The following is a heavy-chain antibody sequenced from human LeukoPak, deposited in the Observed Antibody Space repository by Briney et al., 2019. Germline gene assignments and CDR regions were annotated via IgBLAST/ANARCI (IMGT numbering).Heavy chain of an antibody. Sequence: SETLSLTCTVSGGSISGSSYYWGWIRQPPGKGLEWIGSIYYSGSTYYNPSLKSRVTISVDTSKNQFSLKLSSVTAADTAVYYCARDLIMVRGVIIDWGQGTLVTVSS. CDR2: IYYSGST. CDR1: GGSISGSSYY. D-gene: IGHD3-10*01. CDR3: ARDLIMVRGVIID. V-gene: IGHV4-39*07. J-gene: IGHJ4*02.